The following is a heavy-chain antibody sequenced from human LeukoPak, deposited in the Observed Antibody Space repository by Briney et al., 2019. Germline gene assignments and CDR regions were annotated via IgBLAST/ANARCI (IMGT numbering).Heavy chain of an antibody. CDR3: AREYTVTTIDY. CDR1: GYTFTGYY. D-gene: IGHD4-17*01. Sequence: ASVKVSCKASGYTFTGYYMHWVRQAPGQGLEWMGRINPNSGGTNYAQKFQGRVTVTRDTSISTAYVELSRLRSDDTAVYYCAREYTVTTIDYWGQGTLVTVSS. J-gene: IGHJ4*02. CDR2: INPNSGGT. V-gene: IGHV1-2*06.